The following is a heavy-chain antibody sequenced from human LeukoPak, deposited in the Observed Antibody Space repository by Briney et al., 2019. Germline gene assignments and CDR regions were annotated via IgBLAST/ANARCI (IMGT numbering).Heavy chain of an antibody. CDR1: GFTFSSYW. V-gene: IGHV3-74*01. Sequence: GGSLRLFCGASGFTFSSYWMHWVRQAPGKGLVWVSRINSDGSSTYYADSVKGRFTISRDNSKNTLYLQMNSLRAEDTAVYYCAKDHYDYGWFDPWGQGTLVTVSS. J-gene: IGHJ5*02. CDR2: INSDGSST. D-gene: IGHD3-3*01. CDR3: AKDHYDYGWFDP.